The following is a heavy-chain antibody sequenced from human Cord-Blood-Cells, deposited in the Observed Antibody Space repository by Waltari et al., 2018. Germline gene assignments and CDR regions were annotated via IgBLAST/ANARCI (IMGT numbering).Heavy chain of an antibody. CDR1: GFTFSSYG. Sequence: LVESGGGVVQPGRSLRLSCAASGFTFSSYGMHWVRQAPGKGLEWVAVISYDGSNKYYADSVKGRFTISRDNSKNTLYLKMNSLRAEDTAVYYCAVGATTNDYYYGMDVWGQGTTVTVSS. CDR3: AVGATTNDYYYGMDV. J-gene: IGHJ6*02. CDR2: ISYDGSNK. D-gene: IGHD1-26*01. V-gene: IGHV3-30*03.